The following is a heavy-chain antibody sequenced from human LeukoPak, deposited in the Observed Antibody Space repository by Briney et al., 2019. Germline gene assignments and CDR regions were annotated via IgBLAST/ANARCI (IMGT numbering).Heavy chain of an antibody. CDR2: ISHSGGTT. D-gene: IGHD3-16*01. J-gene: IGHJ4*02. CDR1: GFTFSGYT. Sequence: GGSLRLSCAASGFTFSGYTMSWVRQAPGKGLEWVSGISHSGGTTDYADSVKGRFTISRDNSRNTLYVQMNSLRVEDTAIYYCATLGGGDGYWGPGTLVTVSS. CDR3: ATLGGGDGY. V-gene: IGHV3-23*01.